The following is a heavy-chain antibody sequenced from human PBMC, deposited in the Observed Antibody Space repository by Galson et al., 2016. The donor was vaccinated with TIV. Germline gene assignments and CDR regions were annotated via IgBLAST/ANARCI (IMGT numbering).Heavy chain of an antibody. CDR3: ARGRAADHAFDF. CDR2: ISNYNVNT. CDR1: GYSFTSYG. V-gene: IGHV1-18*01. D-gene: IGHD2-15*01. Sequence: SVKVSCKASGYSFTSYGIAWVRQAPGQGLAWMGWISNYNVNTKYAQKFQGRVTLTTDTATGTVYMELRSLRFDDTAVYFCARGRAADHAFDFWVQGTMVTVSS. J-gene: IGHJ3*01.